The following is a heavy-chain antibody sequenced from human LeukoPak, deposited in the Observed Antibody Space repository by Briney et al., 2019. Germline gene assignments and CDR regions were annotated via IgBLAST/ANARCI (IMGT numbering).Heavy chain of an antibody. V-gene: IGHV5-51*01. Sequence: GESLKISCKGSGYRFTSYYIAWVRQMPGKGLEWMGIIYPGDSDTRYSPSFQGQVTISADKSISTAYLQWSSLRASDTAMYYCARRVAGSYHDAFDIWGQGTMVTVSS. D-gene: IGHD1-26*01. J-gene: IGHJ3*02. CDR2: IYPGDSDT. CDR3: ARRVAGSYHDAFDI. CDR1: GYRFTSYY.